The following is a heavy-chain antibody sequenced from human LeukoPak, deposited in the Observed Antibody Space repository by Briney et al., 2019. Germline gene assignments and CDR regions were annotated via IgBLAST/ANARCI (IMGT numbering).Heavy chain of an antibody. Sequence: GGSLRLSCAASGFTFSSYSMNWVRQAPGKGLEWVSSISSSSSYIYYADSVKGRFTISRDNAKNSLYLQMYSLGAEDTAVYYCARVPGIAAAGTIYWGQGTLVTVSS. CDR3: ARVPGIAAAGTIY. V-gene: IGHV3-21*01. J-gene: IGHJ4*02. CDR2: ISSSSSYI. CDR1: GFTFSSYS. D-gene: IGHD6-13*01.